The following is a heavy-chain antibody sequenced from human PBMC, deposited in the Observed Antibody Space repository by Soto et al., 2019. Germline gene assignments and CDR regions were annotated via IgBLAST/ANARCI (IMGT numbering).Heavy chain of an antibody. Sequence: ASVKVSCKASGGTFSSYAISWVRQAPGQGLEWMGGIIPIFGTANYAQKFQGRVTITAGESTSTAYMELSSLRSEDTAVYYCARAESSGWYYYYGMDVWGQGTTVTVSS. D-gene: IGHD6-19*01. CDR1: GGTFSSYA. J-gene: IGHJ6*02. CDR3: ARAESSGWYYYYGMDV. CDR2: IIPIFGTA. V-gene: IGHV1-69*13.